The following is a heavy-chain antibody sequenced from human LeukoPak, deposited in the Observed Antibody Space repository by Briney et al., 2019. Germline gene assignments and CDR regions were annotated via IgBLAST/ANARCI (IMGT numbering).Heavy chain of an antibody. V-gene: IGHV3-7*03. CDR3: ARDQYDTWSRRGNFDS. CDR2: IKLDGSEK. D-gene: IGHD3-3*01. Sequence: GGSLGLSCVASGFTFGKYWMSWVRQAPGKGLEWVANIKLDGSEKNYVDSVKGRFTISRDNTKNSLYLQMNSLRVEDTAVFYCARDQYDTWSRRGNFDSWGQGTLVIVSS. J-gene: IGHJ4*02. CDR1: GFTFGKYW.